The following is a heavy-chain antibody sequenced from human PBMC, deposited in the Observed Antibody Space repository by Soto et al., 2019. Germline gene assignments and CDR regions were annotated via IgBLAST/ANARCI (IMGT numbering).Heavy chain of an antibody. CDR1: AFTFRNYW. CDR2: IKEDGSEK. CDR3: ARASSSTSGAIDY. D-gene: IGHD2-2*01. V-gene: IGHV3-7*04. J-gene: IGHJ4*02. Sequence: DVHLVESGGGMVQPGGSLRLSCAASAFTFRNYWMSWVHQAPGKGLECVAKIKEDGSEKYYVDSVKGRFTVSRDNAENSVYLQRNSLTVEDTAMYYCARASSSTSGAIDYWGQGTLVTVSS.